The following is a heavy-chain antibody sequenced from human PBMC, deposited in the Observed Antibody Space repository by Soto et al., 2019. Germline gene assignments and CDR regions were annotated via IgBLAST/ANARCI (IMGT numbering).Heavy chain of an antibody. D-gene: IGHD2-2*01. J-gene: IGHJ6*03. CDR3: ARGVVVPAAMRVRYYYYYMDV. V-gene: IGHV4-59*01. CDR2: IYYSGST. CDR1: GGSISSYY. Sequence: SETLSLTCTVSGGSISSYYWSWIRQPPGKGLEWIGYIYYSGSTNYNPSLKSRVTISVDTSKNQFSLKLSSVTAADTAVYYCARGVVVPAAMRVRYYYYYMDVWGKGTTVTVSS.